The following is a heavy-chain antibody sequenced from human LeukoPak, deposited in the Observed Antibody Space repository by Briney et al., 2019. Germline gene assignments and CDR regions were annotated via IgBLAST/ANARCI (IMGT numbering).Heavy chain of an antibody. CDR1: GFAFSTYA. Sequence: GGSLRLSCAASGFAFSTYAMQWVRQAPEKGLEYVSGISGSGDTIYYADSVKGRFTMFRDNSRNTLYLQMGSLRPEDTAVYYCARDGKATNDYWGQGTLVAVSS. V-gene: IGHV3-64*02. CDR3: ARDGKATNDY. D-gene: IGHD5-24*01. J-gene: IGHJ4*02. CDR2: ISGSGDTI.